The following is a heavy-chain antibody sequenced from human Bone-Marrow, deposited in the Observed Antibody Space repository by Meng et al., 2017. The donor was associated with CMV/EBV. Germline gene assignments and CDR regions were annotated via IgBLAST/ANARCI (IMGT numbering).Heavy chain of an antibody. V-gene: IGHV1-8*01. Sequence: QVLLVQSGAGVKKPGASVKVSCKASGYTFTSYDINWVRQATGQGLEWMGWMNPNSGNTGYAQKFQGRVTMTRNTSISTAYMELSSLTSEDTATYYCAASKYAIAARQDYWGHGTLVTVSS. CDR1: GYTFTSYD. D-gene: IGHD6-6*01. J-gene: IGHJ4*01. CDR3: AASKYAIAARQDY. CDR2: MNPNSGNT.